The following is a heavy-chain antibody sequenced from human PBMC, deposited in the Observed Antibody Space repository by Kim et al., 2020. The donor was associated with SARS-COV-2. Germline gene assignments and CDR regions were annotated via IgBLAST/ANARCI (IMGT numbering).Heavy chain of an antibody. D-gene: IGHD4-17*01. Sequence: SVKGRLTNSRDNSKNTLYLQMNSLRAEDTAVYYCARDYGDYLYYYYGMDVWGQGTTVTVSS. J-gene: IGHJ6*02. V-gene: IGHV3-30*01. CDR3: ARDYGDYLYYYYGMDV.